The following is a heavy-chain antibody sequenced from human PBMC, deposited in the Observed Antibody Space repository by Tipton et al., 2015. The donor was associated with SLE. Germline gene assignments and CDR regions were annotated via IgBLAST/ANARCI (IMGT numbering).Heavy chain of an antibody. D-gene: IGHD5-18*01. CDR3: ARGGGSYGHGEDFDY. CDR2: IYYSGST. Sequence: TLSLTCTVSGGSISSGGYYWSWIRQHPGKGLEWIGYIYYSGSTYYNPSLKSRVTISVDTSKNQFSLKLSSVTAADTAVYYCARGGGSYGHGEDFDYWGQGTLVTVSS. CDR1: GGSISSGGYY. J-gene: IGHJ4*02. V-gene: IGHV4-31*03.